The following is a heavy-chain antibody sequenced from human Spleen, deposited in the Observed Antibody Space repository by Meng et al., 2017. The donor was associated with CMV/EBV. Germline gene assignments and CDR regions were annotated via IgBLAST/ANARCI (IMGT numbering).Heavy chain of an antibody. J-gene: IGHJ5*02. CDR2: ISGYSGDT. CDR3: ARGSDWFDP. Sequence: EVSCKASGYRLNRYGIAWVRQAPGQGLEWMGWISGYSGDTNYAQKFQGRVTMTTDTSTSSAYLDLKSLTSDDTAIYYCARGSDWFDPWGQGTLVTVSS. CDR1: GYRLNRYG. V-gene: IGHV1-18*01.